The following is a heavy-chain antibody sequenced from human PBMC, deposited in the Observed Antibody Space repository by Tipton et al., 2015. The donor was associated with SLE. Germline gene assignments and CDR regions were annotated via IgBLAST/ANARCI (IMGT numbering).Heavy chain of an antibody. CDR3: ARDAALLDAFDI. V-gene: IGHV4-4*09. D-gene: IGHD2-15*01. Sequence: TLSLTCTVSGGSISSYYWSWIRQPPGKGLEWIGYIYTSGSTNYNPSLKSRVTISVDTSKNQFSLKLSSVTAADTAVYYCARDAALLDAFDIWGQGTMVTVSS. J-gene: IGHJ3*02. CDR2: IYTSGST. CDR1: GGSISSYY.